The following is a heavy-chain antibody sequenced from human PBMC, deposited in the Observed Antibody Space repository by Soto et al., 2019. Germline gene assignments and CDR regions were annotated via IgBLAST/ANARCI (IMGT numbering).Heavy chain of an antibody. J-gene: IGHJ4*02. V-gene: IGHV4-31*03. D-gene: IGHD5-18*01. CDR3: ARDKHVDTAMVYYDY. Sequence: LSLTCTVSGGSISSGGYYWSWIRQHPGKGLEWIGYIYYSGSTYYNPSLKSRVTISVDTSKNQFSLKLSSVTAADTAVYYCARDKHVDTAMVYYDYWGQGTLVTVSS. CDR1: GGSISSGGYY. CDR2: IYYSGST.